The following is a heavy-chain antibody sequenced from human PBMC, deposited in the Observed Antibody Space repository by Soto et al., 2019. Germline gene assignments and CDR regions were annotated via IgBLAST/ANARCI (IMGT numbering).Heavy chain of an antibody. CDR1: GGSVSSGSYY. V-gene: IGHV4-61*01. Sequence: SETLSLTCTVSGGSVSSGSYYWSWIRQPPGKGLEWIGYFYYSGSTNYNPSLKSRVTLSVDTSKNQFSLKLSSVTAADTAVYYCARGILTGYYISLYFDYWGQGTLVTVSS. J-gene: IGHJ4*02. CDR2: FYYSGST. D-gene: IGHD3-9*01. CDR3: ARGILTGYYISLYFDY.